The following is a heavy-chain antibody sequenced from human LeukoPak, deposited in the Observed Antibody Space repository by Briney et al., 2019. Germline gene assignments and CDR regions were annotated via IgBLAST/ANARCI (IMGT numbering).Heavy chain of an antibody. J-gene: IGHJ4*02. D-gene: IGHD4-17*01. CDR1: GGTFISYA. Sequence: SVKVSCKASGGTFISYAISWVRQAPGQGLEWMGGIIPIFGTANYAQKFQGRVTITADEPTSTAYMELSSLRSEDTAVYYCARREAYGALDYWGQGTLVTVSS. CDR3: ARREAYGALDY. CDR2: IIPIFGTA. V-gene: IGHV1-69*01.